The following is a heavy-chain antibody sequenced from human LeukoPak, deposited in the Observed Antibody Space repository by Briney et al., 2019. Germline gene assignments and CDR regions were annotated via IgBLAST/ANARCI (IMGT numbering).Heavy chain of an antibody. J-gene: IGHJ4*02. V-gene: IGHV3-23*01. CDR3: ARDQVPGQY. CDR2: ISGSGGST. Sequence: GVSLRLSCAASGFTFSSFVMSWVRQAPGKGLEWVSAISGSGGSTFYADSVKGRFTISRDNSKNTLYLQMNILRAEDTAVYYCARDQVPGQYWGQGTLVTVSS. CDR1: GFTFSSFV.